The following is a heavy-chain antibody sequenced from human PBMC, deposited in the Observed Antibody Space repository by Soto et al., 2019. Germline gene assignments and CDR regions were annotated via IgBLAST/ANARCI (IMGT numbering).Heavy chain of an antibody. Sequence: EVQLLESGGGLVQPGGSLRLSCAASGFTFSSYAMSWVRQAPGKGLEWVSSISGSGGSTNYADSVKGRFTISRDNSKNPVYQQINTVGAGDTTIYYCAKEAAYSFDSWGQGTLVTVPS. CDR2: ISGSGGST. V-gene: IGHV3-23*01. CDR1: GFTFSSYA. D-gene: IGHD2-21*01. CDR3: AKEAAYSFDS. J-gene: IGHJ4*02.